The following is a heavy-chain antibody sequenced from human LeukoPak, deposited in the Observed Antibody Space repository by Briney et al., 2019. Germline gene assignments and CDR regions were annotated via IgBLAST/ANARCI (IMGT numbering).Heavy chain of an antibody. CDR3: ARVPERNRSRVRGARGAWFDP. D-gene: IGHD3-10*01. Sequence: ASVKVSCKASGYTFTGYYMHWVRQAPGQGLEWMGWINPNSGGTNYAQKFQGRVTMTRDTSISTAYMELSRLRADDTAVYYCARVPERNRSRVRGARGAWFDPWGQGALVTVSS. J-gene: IGHJ5*02. CDR2: INPNSGGT. V-gene: IGHV1-2*02. CDR1: GYTFTGYY.